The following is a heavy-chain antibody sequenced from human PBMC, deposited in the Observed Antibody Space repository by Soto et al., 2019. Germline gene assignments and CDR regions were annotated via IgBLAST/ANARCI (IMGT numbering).Heavy chain of an antibody. J-gene: IGHJ4*02. CDR2: IYYSGST. Sequence: PSETLSLTCTVSGGSISSYYWSWIRQPPGKGLEWIGYIYYSGSTNYNPSLKSRVTISVDTSKNQFSLKLSSVTTADTAVYYCARDGAARDYFDYWGQGTLVTVSS. D-gene: IGHD6-6*01. CDR1: GGSISSYY. V-gene: IGHV4-59*01. CDR3: ARDGAARDYFDY.